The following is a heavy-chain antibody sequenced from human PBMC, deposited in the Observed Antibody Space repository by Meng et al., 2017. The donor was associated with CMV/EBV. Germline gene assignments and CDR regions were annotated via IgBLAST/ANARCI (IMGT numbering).Heavy chain of an antibody. CDR1: GFTFSSYE. Sequence: GGSLRLSCAASGFTFSSYEMNWVRQAPGKGLEWVSYISSSGSTIYYADSVKGRFTISRDNAKNSLYLQMNSLRAEDTAVYYCARGGGITIFGVVIIQSETGVDVWGQGTTVTVSS. D-gene: IGHD3-3*01. J-gene: IGHJ6*02. V-gene: IGHV3-48*03. CDR2: ISSSGSTI. CDR3: ARGGGITIFGVVIIQSETGVDV.